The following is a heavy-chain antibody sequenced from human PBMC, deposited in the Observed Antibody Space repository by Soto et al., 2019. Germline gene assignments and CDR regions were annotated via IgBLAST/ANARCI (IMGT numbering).Heavy chain of an antibody. D-gene: IGHD3-10*01. V-gene: IGHV2-5*02. CDR1: GFSLNTGGXG. J-gene: IGHJ6*02. CDR2: IYWDDDE. CDR3: FSNXRYYGGDYYYGMDA. Sequence: ITLKESGPTLVKPTQTLTLTCTFSGFSLNTGGXGXXXXXXXXXKSMEWLALIYWDDDERYRPSLRSRLNXXXXXXNNXVXLXXXXXXXEXXATYYCFSNXRYYGGDYYYGMDAWGQGTTVTVSS.